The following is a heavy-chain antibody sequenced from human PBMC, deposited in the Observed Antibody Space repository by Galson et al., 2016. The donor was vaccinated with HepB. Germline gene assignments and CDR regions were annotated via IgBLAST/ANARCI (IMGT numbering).Heavy chain of an antibody. J-gene: IGHJ4*02. CDR3: ARSQISGVVNGPY. D-gene: IGHD3-3*01. V-gene: IGHV3-66*01. CDR2: IYSGGST. CDR1: GFTVVTNY. Sequence: SLRLSCAASGFTVVTNYMTWVRQAPGKGLEWVSLIYSGGSTHYADSVKGRFTISRDSSKNTLYLQMNNLRAEDTAVYYCARSQISGVVNGPYWGQGTLVTVSS.